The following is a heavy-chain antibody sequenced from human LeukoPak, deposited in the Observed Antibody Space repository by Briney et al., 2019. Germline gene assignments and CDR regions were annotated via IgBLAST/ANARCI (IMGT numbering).Heavy chain of an antibody. CDR3: ARYAEYAVSTPCY. Sequence: PGGSLRLSCAASGFIFSSYAMSWVRQAPGKGLEWVSAISGSGGSTYYADSVKGRFAISRDNSENTQYLQMNSLRAEDTAVYYCARYAEYAVSTPCYWGQGTLVTVSA. V-gene: IGHV3-23*01. J-gene: IGHJ4*02. CDR1: GFIFSSYA. D-gene: IGHD2-8*01. CDR2: ISGSGGST.